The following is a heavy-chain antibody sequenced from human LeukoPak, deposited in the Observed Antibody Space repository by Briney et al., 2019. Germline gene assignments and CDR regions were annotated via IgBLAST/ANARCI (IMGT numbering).Heavy chain of an antibody. CDR2: TRYDGSNK. D-gene: IGHD2-2*01. V-gene: IGHV3-30*02. CDR1: GFTFSSYG. Sequence: GGSLRLSCAASGFTFSSYGMYWVRQAPGKGLEWVAFTRYDGSNKYYADSVKGRFTISRDNSKNTLYLQMNSLRAEDTAVYYCASVTCSSTSCYVFDYWGQGTLVTVSS. CDR3: ASVTCSSTSCYVFDY. J-gene: IGHJ4*02.